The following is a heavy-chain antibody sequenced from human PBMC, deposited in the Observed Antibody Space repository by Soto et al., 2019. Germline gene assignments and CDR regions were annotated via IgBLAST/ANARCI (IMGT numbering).Heavy chain of an antibody. D-gene: IGHD1-26*01. CDR3: ARPFAWGPTVTFVS. CDR2: IYYSGST. CDR1: GGSISSGGNY. J-gene: IGHJ4*02. V-gene: IGHV4-31*03. Sequence: QVQLQESGPGLVKPSQTLSLTCTVSGGSISSGGNYWSWIRLHPGKGLEWNGYIYYSGSTYYNPSLKSRVTILVDTSKNQFSLKLSSVTAADTAVYYCARPFAWGPTVTFVSWGQGTLVTVSS.